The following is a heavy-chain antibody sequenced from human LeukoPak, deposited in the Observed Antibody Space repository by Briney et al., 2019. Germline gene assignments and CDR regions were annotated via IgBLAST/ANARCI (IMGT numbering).Heavy chain of an antibody. J-gene: IGHJ4*02. CDR2: INPNSGGT. V-gene: IGHV1-2*02. CDR1: GYTFTGYY. CDR3: ARDGPSSSWRHDY. Sequence: GASVKVSCKASGYTFTGYYMHWVRQAPGQGLEWMGWINPNSGGTNYAQKFQGRVTMTRDTSISTAYMELSRLRSDDTAVYYCARDGPSSSWRHDYWGQGTLVTVSS. D-gene: IGHD6-13*01.